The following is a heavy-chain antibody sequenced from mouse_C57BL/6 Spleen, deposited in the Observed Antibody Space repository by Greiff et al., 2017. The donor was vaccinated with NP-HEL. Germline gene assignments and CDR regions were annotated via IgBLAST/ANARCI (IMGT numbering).Heavy chain of an antibody. Sequence: DVQLQESGPGLVKPSQSLSLTCSVTGYSITSGYYWNWIRQFPGNKLEWMGYISYDGSNNYNPSLKNRISITRDTSKNQFFLKLNSVTTEDTATYYCARDNYKEGFAYWGQGTLVTVSA. J-gene: IGHJ3*01. D-gene: IGHD1-3*01. CDR3: ARDNYKEGFAY. V-gene: IGHV3-6*01. CDR1: GYSITSGYY. CDR2: ISYDGSN.